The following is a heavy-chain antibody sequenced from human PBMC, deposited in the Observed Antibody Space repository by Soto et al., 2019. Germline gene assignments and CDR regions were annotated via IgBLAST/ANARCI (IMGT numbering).Heavy chain of an antibody. J-gene: IGHJ5*02. CDR3: ARGMLVRGVIILNWFDP. Sequence: ASETLSLTCTVSGGSISSGGYYWSWIRQHPGKGLEWIGYIYYSGSTYYNPSLKSRVTISVDTSKNQFSLKLSSVTAADTAVYYCARGMLVRGVIILNWFDPWGQGTQVTVSS. CDR2: IYYSGST. D-gene: IGHD3-10*01. CDR1: GGSISSGGYY. V-gene: IGHV4-31*03.